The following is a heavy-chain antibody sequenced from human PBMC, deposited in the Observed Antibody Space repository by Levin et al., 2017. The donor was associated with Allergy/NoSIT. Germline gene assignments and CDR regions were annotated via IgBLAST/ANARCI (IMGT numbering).Heavy chain of an antibody. CDR3: AKDAPSGTDYYYGMDV. V-gene: IGHV3-23*01. CDR1: GFTFSSYA. Sequence: GGSLRLSCAASGFTFSSYAMSWVRQAPGKGLEWVSAISGSGGSTYYADSVKGRFTISRDNSKNTLYLQMNSLRAEDTAVYYCAKDAPSGTDYYYGMDVWGQGTTVTVSS. D-gene: IGHD1-1*01. CDR2: ISGSGGST. J-gene: IGHJ6*02.